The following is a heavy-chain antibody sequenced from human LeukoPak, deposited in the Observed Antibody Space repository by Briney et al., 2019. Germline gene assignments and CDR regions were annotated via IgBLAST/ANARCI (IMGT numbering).Heavy chain of an antibody. CDR3: ARESSSGYSGYDPVAFDY. Sequence: GGSLRLSCAASGFTFSSYSMNWVRQSPGKGLEWVSSISSSSSYIYYADSVKGRFTISRDNAKNSLYLQMNSLRAEDTAVYYCARESSSGYSGYDPVAFDYWGQGTLVTVSS. CDR1: GFTFSSYS. J-gene: IGHJ4*02. CDR2: ISSSSSYI. D-gene: IGHD5-12*01. V-gene: IGHV3-21*01.